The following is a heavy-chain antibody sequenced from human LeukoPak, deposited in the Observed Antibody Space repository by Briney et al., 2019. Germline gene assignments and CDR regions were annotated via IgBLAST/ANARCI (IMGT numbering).Heavy chain of an antibody. D-gene: IGHD2-8*01. CDR3: ARDSRLIGDWFDP. V-gene: IGHV3-48*03. J-gene: IGHJ5*02. CDR1: GFTTSSYE. Sequence: GGSLRLSCTASGFTTSSYEMSWVRQAPGKGPEWLSYISHSGTTMTYADSVKGRFTVSGDNAKNSLYLQMNSLRVEDTAVYYCARDSRLIGDWFDPWGQGTLVTVSS. CDR2: ISHSGTTM.